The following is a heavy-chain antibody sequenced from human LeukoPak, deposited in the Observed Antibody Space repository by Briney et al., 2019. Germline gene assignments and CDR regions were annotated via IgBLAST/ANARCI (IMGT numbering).Heavy chain of an antibody. CDR2: ISGSGSPT. D-gene: IGHD6-19*01. V-gene: IGHV3-23*01. Sequence: GGSLRLSCAASGFTFRSYAMSWVRQAPGKGLEWVSGISGSGSPTYYADSVKGRFTISRDNSKNTLFLQMNSLRAEDTAVYYCAKVPSIQWLVYFDYWGQGTLVTVSS. CDR3: AKVPSIQWLVYFDY. CDR1: GFTFRSYA. J-gene: IGHJ4*02.